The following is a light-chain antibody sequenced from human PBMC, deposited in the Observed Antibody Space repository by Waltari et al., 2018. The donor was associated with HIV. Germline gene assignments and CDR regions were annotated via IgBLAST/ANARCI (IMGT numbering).Light chain of an antibody. Sequence: QSALTQPRSVSGSPGPAVTISCTGTSSDVGGYNYVYWYQQHPGKAPKLMIYDVSKRPSGVPDRFSGSKSGNTASLTISGLQAEDEADYYCCSYAGSYPVVFGGGTKLTVL. J-gene: IGLJ2*01. V-gene: IGLV2-11*01. CDR1: SSDVGGYNY. CDR3: CSYAGSYPVV. CDR2: DVS.